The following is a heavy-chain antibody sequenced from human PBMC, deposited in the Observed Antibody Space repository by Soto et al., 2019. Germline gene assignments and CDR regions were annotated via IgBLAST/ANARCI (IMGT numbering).Heavy chain of an antibody. D-gene: IGHD4-4*01. CDR1: GFNFNTYA. CDR2: ISGGGGSI. CDR3: AKDFGPTTVSHDVYYYGMDV. J-gene: IGHJ6*02. V-gene: IGHV3-23*01. Sequence: GGALRLSWAASGFNFNTYAMSWFRQAPGKGLEWVSGISGGGGSIHYVDSVKGRFTISRDNSKNTLYLQMNRLRAEDTAVYYCAKDFGPTTVSHDVYYYGMDVWAQGTTVTVSS.